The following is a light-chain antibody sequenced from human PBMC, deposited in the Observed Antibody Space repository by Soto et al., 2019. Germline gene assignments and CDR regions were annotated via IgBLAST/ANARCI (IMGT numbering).Light chain of an antibody. CDR2: AAS. CDR3: QQSYYTPLT. V-gene: IGKV1-39*01. Sequence: DIEMTQSPSSLSTSVRGRVTITCRASQSVSTYLNWYQQRPGKAPKLLIYAASSLQSGVPSRFGGSGSGTDITLTISSLQPEDFATYYCQQSYYTPLTFGGGTKVEIK. J-gene: IGKJ4*01. CDR1: QSVSTY.